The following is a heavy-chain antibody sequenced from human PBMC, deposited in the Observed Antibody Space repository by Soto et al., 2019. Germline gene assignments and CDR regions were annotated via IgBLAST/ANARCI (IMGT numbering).Heavy chain of an antibody. CDR2: ISGNGDDI. V-gene: IGHV3-23*01. J-gene: IGHJ4*02. D-gene: IGHD3-10*01. Sequence: GGSLRLSCTVSGFIFTTYAMHWVRHAPGKGLEWVAVISGNGDDIHYAESVKGRFTISRDNSKRALYLQMNSLRAEDTAIYYCAKDPRPRGASRSSYPFDYWGQGTLVTVSS. CDR1: GFIFTTYA. CDR3: AKDPRPRGASRSSYPFDY.